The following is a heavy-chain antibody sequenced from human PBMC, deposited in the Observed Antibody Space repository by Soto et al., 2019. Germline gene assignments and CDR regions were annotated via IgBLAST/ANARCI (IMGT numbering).Heavy chain of an antibody. V-gene: IGHV3-7*01. CDR3: ARGNWNYYYGFDV. Sequence: QPGGSLRLSCAASEFTFDKYYMTWVRQAPGKGPEWVANIKPDGSEQYYVDSVKGRFTISRDNANNSLYLQMNSLRDEDTAVYFCARGNWNYYYGFDVWGQGTTVTVSS. J-gene: IGHJ6*02. D-gene: IGHD1-20*01. CDR2: IKPDGSEQ. CDR1: EFTFDKYY.